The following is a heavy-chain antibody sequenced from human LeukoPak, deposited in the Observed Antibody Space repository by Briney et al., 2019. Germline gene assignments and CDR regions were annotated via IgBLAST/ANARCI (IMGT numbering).Heavy chain of an antibody. CDR2: MNPNSGNT. Sequence: GASVKVSCKASGYTFTSYDINWVRQATGQGLECMGWMNPNSGNTGYAQKFQGRVTMTRNTSISTAYMELSSLRSEDTAVYYCARASRRFGKSFDYWGQGTLVTVSS. V-gene: IGHV1-8*01. CDR1: GYTFTSYD. D-gene: IGHD3-10*01. J-gene: IGHJ4*02. CDR3: ARASRRFGKSFDY.